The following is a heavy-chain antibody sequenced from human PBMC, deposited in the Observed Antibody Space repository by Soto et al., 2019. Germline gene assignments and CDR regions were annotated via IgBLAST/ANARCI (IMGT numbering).Heavy chain of an antibody. CDR1: GGSISSYY. D-gene: IGHD3-10*01. V-gene: IGHV4-59*01. Sequence: SETLSLTCTVSGGSISSYYWSWIRQPPGKGLEWIGYIYYSGSTNYNPSLKSRVTISVDTSKNQFSLKLSSVTAADTAVYYCARAVTMVRVAYYYYGMDVWGQGTTVTVSS. J-gene: IGHJ6*02. CDR3: ARAVTMVRVAYYYYGMDV. CDR2: IYYSGST.